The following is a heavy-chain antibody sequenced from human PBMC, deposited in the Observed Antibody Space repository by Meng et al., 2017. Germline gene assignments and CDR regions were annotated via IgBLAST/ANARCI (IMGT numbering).Heavy chain of an antibody. CDR3: ARDEDISAAGKLFGDY. J-gene: IGHJ4*02. Sequence: QVRLVESGDEVKKPGASVKVSCKASGYNYPDYYIHRVRQAPGQGLEWMGRIDPKNGDTHYEQKFQDRVTMTGETSISTAYMDLSGLRSDDTAVYYCARDEDISAAGKLFGDYWGQGTLVTVSS. CDR1: GYNYPDYY. D-gene: IGHD6-13*01. V-gene: IGHV1-2*06. CDR2: IDPKNGDT.